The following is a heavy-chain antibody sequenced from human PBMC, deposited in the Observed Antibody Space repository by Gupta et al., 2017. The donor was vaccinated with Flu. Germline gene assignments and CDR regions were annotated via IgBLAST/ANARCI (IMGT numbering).Heavy chain of an antibody. J-gene: IGHJ5*02. CDR3: ASRHPRGTNWFDP. CDR1: GGSISSSSYY. CDR2: IYYSGST. V-gene: IGHV4-39*01. Sequence: QLQLQESGPGLVKPSETLSLTCTVSGGSISSSSYYWGWIRQPPGKGLEWIGSIYYSGSTYYNPSLKSRVTISVDTSKNQFSLKLSSVTAADTAVYYCASRHPRGTNWFDPWGQGTLVTVSS.